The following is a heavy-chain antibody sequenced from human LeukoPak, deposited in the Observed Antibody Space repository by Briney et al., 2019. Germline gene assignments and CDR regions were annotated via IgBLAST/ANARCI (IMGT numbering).Heavy chain of an antibody. J-gene: IGHJ4*02. CDR2: FDPEDGET. CDR1: GYTFNGYY. V-gene: IGHV1-24*01. Sequence: ASVKVSCKSSGYTFNGYYMHWVRQAPGKGLEWMGGFDPEDGETIYAQKFQGRVTMTEDTSTDTAYMELSSLRSEDTAVYYCATFHPELLPDYWGQGTLVTVSS. CDR3: ATFHPELLPDY. D-gene: IGHD1-26*01.